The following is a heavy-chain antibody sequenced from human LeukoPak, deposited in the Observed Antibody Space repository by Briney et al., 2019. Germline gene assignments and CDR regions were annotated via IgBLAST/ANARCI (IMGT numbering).Heavy chain of an antibody. V-gene: IGHV3-74*01. Sequence: GGSLRLSCAASGFTFSLSWMHWVRQAPGKGLEWVSSINYDARSRTYADSVKGRLTISRDNAENTLFPQMNSLRVEDSAIYSCVRGAGPGTPFDWGQGMLVTVSS. CDR3: VRGAGPGTPFD. CDR1: GFTFSLSW. CDR2: INYDARSR. D-gene: IGHD1-1*01. J-gene: IGHJ1*01.